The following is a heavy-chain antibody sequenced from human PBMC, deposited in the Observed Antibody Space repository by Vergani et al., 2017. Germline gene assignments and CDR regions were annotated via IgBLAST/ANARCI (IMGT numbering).Heavy chain of an antibody. CDR1: GGSFSGYY. Sequence: QVQLQQWGAGLLKPSETLSLTCAVYGGSFSGYYWSWIRQPPGKGLEWIGEINHSGSTNYNPSLKSRVTISVDTSKNQFSLKLSSVTAADTAVYYCARGXRNLLWFGELLYPNWFDPWGQGTLVTVSS. J-gene: IGHJ5*02. D-gene: IGHD3-10*01. CDR2: INHSGST. V-gene: IGHV4-34*01. CDR3: ARGXRNLLWFGELLYPNWFDP.